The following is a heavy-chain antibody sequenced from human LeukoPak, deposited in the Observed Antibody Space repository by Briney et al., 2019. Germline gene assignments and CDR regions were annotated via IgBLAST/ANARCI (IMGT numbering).Heavy chain of an antibody. CDR3: ARGVPGTLLWFGELTYDY. CDR2: IYYSGST. V-gene: IGHV4-59*01. Sequence: SETLSLTCTVSGGSISSYYWSWIRQPPGKGLEWIGYIYYSGSTNYNPSLKSRVTISVDTSKNQFSLKLSSVTAADTAVYYCARGVPGTLLWFGELTYDYWGQGTLVTVSS. CDR1: GGSISSYY. D-gene: IGHD3-10*01. J-gene: IGHJ4*02.